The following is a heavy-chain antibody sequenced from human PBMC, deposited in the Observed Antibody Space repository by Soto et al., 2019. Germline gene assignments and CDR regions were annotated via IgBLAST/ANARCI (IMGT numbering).Heavy chain of an antibody. Sequence: EVQLLESGGDLVQPGGSLRLSCAASGFIFTSYAMSWVRQAPGKGLEWVSSINVDDNTYYAESVRGRFTISRDNSKNTLYLQMNSLRAEDTALYYCAKNYYFDSLGRGTLVTVSS. CDR1: GFIFTSYA. V-gene: IGHV3-23*01. CDR3: AKNYYFDS. J-gene: IGHJ4*02. CDR2: INVDDNT.